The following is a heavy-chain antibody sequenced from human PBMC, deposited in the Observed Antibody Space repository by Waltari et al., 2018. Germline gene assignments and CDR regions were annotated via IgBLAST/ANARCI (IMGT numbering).Heavy chain of an antibody. Sequence: EVQLLESGGGLVQPGGSLRLSCAASGFTFSSYAMSWVRQAPGKGLEWVSAIRGSGGSTYYADSVKGRFIISRDNSKNTLYLQMNSLRAEDTAVYYCAKGSSRILTYYVDYWGQGTLVTVSS. CDR2: IRGSGGST. V-gene: IGHV3-23*01. CDR1: GFTFSSYA. J-gene: IGHJ4*02. CDR3: AKGSSRILTYYVDY. D-gene: IGHD6-13*01.